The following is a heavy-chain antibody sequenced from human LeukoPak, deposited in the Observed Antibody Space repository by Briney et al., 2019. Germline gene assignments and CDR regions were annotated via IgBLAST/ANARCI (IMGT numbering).Heavy chain of an antibody. V-gene: IGHV3-23*01. J-gene: IGHJ4*02. CDR2: ISGRGDST. CDR1: GFPFSSYA. CDR3: VKDAGGVQLAY. D-gene: IGHD1-1*01. Sequence: PGESLRLSCAASGFPFSSYAMNWVRHAPGKGLEWGSAISGRGDSTYYGDSGEGRFTISRDNSKNTLYLQMNSLRADDPAVNYCVKDAGGVQLAYWGQGTLVTVSS.